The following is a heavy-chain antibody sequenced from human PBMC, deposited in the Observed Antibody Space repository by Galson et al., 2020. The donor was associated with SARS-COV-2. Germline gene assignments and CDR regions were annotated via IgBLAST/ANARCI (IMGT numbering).Heavy chain of an antibody. D-gene: IGHD5-18*01. CDR3: ARHTYSYGDQGHSDY. V-gene: IGHV5-51*01. Sequence: GESLKISCKGSGYSFTSYWIGWVRQMPGKGLEWMGIIYPGDSDTRYSPSFQGQVTISADKSISTAYLQWSSLKASDTAMYYCARHTYSYGDQGHSDYWGQGTLVTVSS. CDR1: GYSFTSYW. CDR2: IYPGDSDT. J-gene: IGHJ4*02.